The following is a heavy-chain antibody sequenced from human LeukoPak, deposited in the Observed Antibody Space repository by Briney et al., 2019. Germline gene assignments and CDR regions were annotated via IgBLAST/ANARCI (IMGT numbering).Heavy chain of an antibody. J-gene: IGHJ4*02. CDR2: IYYSGSP. CDR3: AAGGLDSSDLFDY. V-gene: IGHV4-59*08. CDR1: GGSISSYY. D-gene: IGHD6-25*01. Sequence: SKTLSLTCTVSGGSISSYYWSWIRQPPGKGLEWVGYIYYSGSPNYNPSLKSRVTISVDTSKNQFSLKLSSVTAADTAVYYCAAGGLDSSDLFDYWGQGNLVTVSS.